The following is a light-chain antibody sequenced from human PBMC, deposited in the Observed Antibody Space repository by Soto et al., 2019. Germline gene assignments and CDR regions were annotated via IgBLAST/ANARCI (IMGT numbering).Light chain of an antibody. Sequence: EIVLTQSPGTLSLSPGERATLSCRASQSVSNSYLAWYQQKPGQAPRLLIYGASSRATGIPDRFSGSGSGTDFTVTISRLEPEDFAVYYCQQYGNSPPNTFGEGTKLEIK. J-gene: IGKJ2*01. V-gene: IGKV3-20*01. CDR2: GAS. CDR3: QQYGNSPPNT. CDR1: QSVSNSY.